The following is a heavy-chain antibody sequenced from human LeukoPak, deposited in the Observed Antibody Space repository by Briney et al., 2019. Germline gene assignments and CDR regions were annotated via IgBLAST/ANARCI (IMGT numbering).Heavy chain of an antibody. CDR2: IWYDGTNK. CDR1: GLTFRNYG. CDR3: ATDRSNSWVDY. D-gene: IGHD6-19*01. J-gene: IGHJ4*02. V-gene: IGHV3-30*02. Sequence: PGGSLRLSCAASGLTFRNYGMHWVRQAPGKGLEWGAFIWYDGTNKYYVDSVKGRFTISRDNSKNTLYLQMSSLRVDDTAVYYCATDRSNSWVDYWGLGTLVTVAS.